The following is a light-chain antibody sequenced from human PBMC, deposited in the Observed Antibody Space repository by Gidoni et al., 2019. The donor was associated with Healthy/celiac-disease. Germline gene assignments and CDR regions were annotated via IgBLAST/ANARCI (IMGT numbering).Light chain of an antibody. Sequence: DIQMTQSPSSLSASVGDRVTITCRASQSISSYLNWYQQKPVKATKLLIYAASSLQSGVPSRFSGSGSGTDFTLTISLLQPEDFATYYCQQRYSTPLTVGGGTKVEIK. J-gene: IGKJ4*02. CDR1: QSISSY. V-gene: IGKV1-39*01. CDR3: QQRYSTPLT. CDR2: AAS.